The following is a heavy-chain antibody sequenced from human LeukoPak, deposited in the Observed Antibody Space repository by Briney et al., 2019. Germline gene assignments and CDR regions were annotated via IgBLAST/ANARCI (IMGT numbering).Heavy chain of an antibody. D-gene: IGHD4-17*01. V-gene: IGHV1-8*01. CDR1: GYTFTSYD. Sequence: AASVKVSCKASGYTFTSYDINWVRQATGQGLEWMGWMNPNSANTGFAQRFQGRVTMTRNTSISTAYMELSSLRSEDTAVYYCARGIGYGDYTSSYWGQGTLVTVSS. CDR2: MNPNSANT. J-gene: IGHJ4*02. CDR3: ARGIGYGDYTSSY.